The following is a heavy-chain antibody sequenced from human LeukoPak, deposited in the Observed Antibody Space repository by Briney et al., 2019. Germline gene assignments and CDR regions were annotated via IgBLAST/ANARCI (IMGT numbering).Heavy chain of an antibody. V-gene: IGHV4-39*01. CDR1: GGSISRSRYY. Sequence: SETLSLTCTVSGGSISRSRYYWGWIRQPPGKGLEWIGSIYYGGSTYYSPSLKSRVTISVDTSKNQFSLKLTSVTAADTAVYYCARVHYGSGSLYYYYYYYMDVWGKGTTVTVSS. J-gene: IGHJ6*03. D-gene: IGHD3-10*01. CDR3: ARVHYGSGSLYYYYYYYMDV. CDR2: IYYGGST.